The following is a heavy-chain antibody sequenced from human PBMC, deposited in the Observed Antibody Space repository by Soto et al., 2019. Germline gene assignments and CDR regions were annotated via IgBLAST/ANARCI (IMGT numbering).Heavy chain of an antibody. D-gene: IGHD2-15*01. J-gene: IGHJ4*02. V-gene: IGHV3-73*01. Sequence: GGSLRLSCAASGFTFSGSAMHWVRQASGKGLEWVGRIRSKANRYATAYAATEKGKFTIYRDDSKNTACQKMKSQKAEDTGVYGGTRHGDVSSYWGVDYWGQGTLVTVSS. CDR2: IRSKANRYAT. CDR3: TRHGDVSSYWGVDY. CDR1: GFTFSGSA.